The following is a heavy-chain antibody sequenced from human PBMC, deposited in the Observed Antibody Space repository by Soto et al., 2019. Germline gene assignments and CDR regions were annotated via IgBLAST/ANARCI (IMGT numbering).Heavy chain of an antibody. CDR1: GFTFSSCA. J-gene: IGHJ4*02. CDR3: AKGLKWELPLEN. V-gene: IGHV3-23*01. CDR2: ISISGGST. Sequence: EVQLLESGGGLVQPGGSLRLSCAASGFTFSSCAMSWVRQAPGKGLEWVSAISISGGSTYYADSVKGRFTISRDNSKNTLYMQMNSLRAEDTAVYYCAKGLKWELPLENWGQGTLVTVSS. D-gene: IGHD1-26*01.